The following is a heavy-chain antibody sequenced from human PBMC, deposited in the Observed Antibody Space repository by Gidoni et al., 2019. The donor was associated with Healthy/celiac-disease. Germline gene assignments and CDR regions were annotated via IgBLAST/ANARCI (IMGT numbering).Heavy chain of an antibody. Sequence: TFSSYGMHWVRQAPGKGLEWVGVISYDGSNKYYADSVKGRFTISRDNSKNTLYLQMNSLRAEDTAVYYCATPYSSSSLPMREEKYCGGDCPFDYWGQGTLVTVSS. CDR2: ISYDGSNK. CDR3: ATPYSSSSLPMREEKYCGGDCPFDY. J-gene: IGHJ4*02. D-gene: IGHD2-21*02. V-gene: IGHV3-30*03. CDR1: TFSSYG.